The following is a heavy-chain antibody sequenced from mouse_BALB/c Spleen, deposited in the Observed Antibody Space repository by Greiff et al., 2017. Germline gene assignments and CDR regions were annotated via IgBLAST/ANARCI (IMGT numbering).Heavy chain of an antibody. Sequence: EVKLMESGPELVKPGASVKISCKASGYSFTGYFMNWVKQSHGKSLEWIGRINPYNGDTFYNQKFKGKATLTVDKSSSTAHMELLSLTSEDSAVYYCGRSGFITTVVDTYAMDYWGQGTSVTVSS. CDR3: GRSGFITTVVDTYAMDY. CDR1: GYSFTGYF. V-gene: IGHV1-37*01. D-gene: IGHD1-1*01. J-gene: IGHJ4*01. CDR2: INPYNGDT.